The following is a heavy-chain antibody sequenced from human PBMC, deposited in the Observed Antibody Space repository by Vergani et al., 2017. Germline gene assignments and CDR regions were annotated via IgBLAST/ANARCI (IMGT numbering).Heavy chain of an antibody. CDR1: GFTFDDYT. D-gene: IGHD5-18*01. CDR2: ISWDGGST. Sequence: EVQLVESGGVVVQPGGSLRLSCAASGFTFDDYTMHWVRQAPGKGLEWVSLISWDGGSTYYADSVKGRFTISRDNSKNSLYLKMNSLRTEDTALYYCAKDTDTAMVFDYWGQGTLVTVSS. V-gene: IGHV3-43*01. CDR3: AKDTDTAMVFDY. J-gene: IGHJ4*02.